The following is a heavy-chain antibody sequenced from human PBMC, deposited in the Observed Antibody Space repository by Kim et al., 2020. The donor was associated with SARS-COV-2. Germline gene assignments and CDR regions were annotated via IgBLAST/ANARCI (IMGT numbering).Heavy chain of an antibody. J-gene: IGHJ6*02. V-gene: IGHV5-10-1*01. CDR1: GYSFTSYW. CDR3: ARGYCSSTSCYGYYYYGMDV. D-gene: IGHD2-2*01. Sequence: GESLKISFKGSGYSFTSYWISWVRQMPGKGLEWMGRIDPSDSYTNYSPSFQGHVTISADKSISTAYLQWSSLKASDTAMYYCARGYCSSTSCYGYYYYGMDVWGQGTTVTVSS. CDR2: IDPSDSYT.